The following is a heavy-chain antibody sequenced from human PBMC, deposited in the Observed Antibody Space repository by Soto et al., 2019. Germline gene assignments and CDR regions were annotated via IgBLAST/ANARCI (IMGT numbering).Heavy chain of an antibody. J-gene: IGHJ4*02. Sequence: QVQLVESGGGVVQPGRSLRLSCAASGFTFSSYGMHWVRQAPGKGLEWVAVIWYDGSNKYYADSVKGRFTISRDNSKNTRYLQMNSLRAEDTAVYYCARAGIAVAGHFDYWGQGPLVTVSS. CDR2: IWYDGSNK. CDR3: ARAGIAVAGHFDY. D-gene: IGHD6-19*01. CDR1: GFTFSSYG. V-gene: IGHV3-33*01.